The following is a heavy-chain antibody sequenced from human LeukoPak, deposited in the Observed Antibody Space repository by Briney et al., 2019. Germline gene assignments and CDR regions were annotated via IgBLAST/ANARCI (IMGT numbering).Heavy chain of an antibody. J-gene: IGHJ6*03. Sequence: PSETLSLTCAVYGGSFSGYYWSWIRQPPGKGLEWIGEINHSGSTNYNPSLKSRVTISVDTSKNQFSLKLSSVTAAHTAVYYCARGRGRSHSGSGYYSRTYYYYMDVWGKGTTVTVSS. D-gene: IGHD3-22*01. CDR2: INHSGST. CDR3: ARGRGRSHSGSGYYSRTYYYYMDV. CDR1: GGSFSGYY. V-gene: IGHV4-34*01.